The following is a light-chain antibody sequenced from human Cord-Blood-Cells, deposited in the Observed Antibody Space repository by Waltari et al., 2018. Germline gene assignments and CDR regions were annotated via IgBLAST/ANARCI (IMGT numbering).Light chain of an antibody. CDR1: QSVLYSSNNKNY. J-gene: IGKJ2*01. CDR2: WAS. Sequence: DIVMTQSPDSLAASLGDRATINCQSSQSVLYSSNNKNYLAWYQQKPGQPPKLLIYWASTRESGVPDRFSGSGSGTDFTLTISSLQAEDVAVYYCQQYYSTPYTFGQGTKLEIK. V-gene: IGKV4-1*01. CDR3: QQYYSTPYT.